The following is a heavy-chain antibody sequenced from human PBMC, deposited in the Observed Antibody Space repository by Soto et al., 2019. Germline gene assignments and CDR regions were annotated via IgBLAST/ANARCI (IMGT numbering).Heavy chain of an antibody. CDR1: GYTFSSYD. Sequence: ASVKVSCKASGYTFSSYDINWVRQATGQGLEWMGWMNPNSGNTGYTQKFQGRVTMTRDTSITTAYMELSSLRSEDTAVYYNDSSAFLEYWGHGTLVTVSS. CDR3: DSSAFLEY. V-gene: IGHV1-8*02. D-gene: IGHD3-22*01. CDR2: MNPNSGNT. J-gene: IGHJ4*01.